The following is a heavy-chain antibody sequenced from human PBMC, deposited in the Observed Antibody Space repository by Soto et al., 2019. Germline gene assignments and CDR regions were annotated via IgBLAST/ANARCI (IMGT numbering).Heavy chain of an antibody. CDR2: ISYSGST. D-gene: IGHD3-22*01. Sequence: LCGGSISSFDWNWIRQSPGKGLEWIGYISYSGSTNYNPSLKSRVTISVDTSKNQFSLKLSSVTAADTAVYYCARQDTSGYAFDYWGQGTLVTVSS. V-gene: IGHV4-59*08. CDR1: GGSISSFD. CDR3: ARQDTSGYAFDY. J-gene: IGHJ4*02.